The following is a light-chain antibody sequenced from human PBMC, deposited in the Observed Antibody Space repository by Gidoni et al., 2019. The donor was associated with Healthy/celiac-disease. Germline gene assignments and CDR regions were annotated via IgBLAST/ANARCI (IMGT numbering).Light chain of an antibody. Sequence: DIQMTQSPSTLSASVGDRVTITCRASQRISSWLAWYQQKPGKAPKLLIYKASSLESGVPSRFSGSGSGTEFTLTISSLQPDDFATYYCQQYKSYSPWTFGQXTKVEIK. V-gene: IGKV1-5*03. CDR2: KAS. CDR1: QRISSW. CDR3: QQYKSYSPWT. J-gene: IGKJ1*01.